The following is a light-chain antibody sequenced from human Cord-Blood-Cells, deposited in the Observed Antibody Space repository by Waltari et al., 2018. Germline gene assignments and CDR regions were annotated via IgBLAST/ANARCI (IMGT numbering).Light chain of an antibody. CDR3: CSYAGSSTGV. Sequence: QSALTQPASVSGSPGQSITLSCTGPSSDVGGYNLVSWYQQHPGKAPKLMIYEGSKRPSGVSKRFSGAKSGNTAFLTISGLRAEDEADYYCCSYAGSSTGVVGGGTKLTVL. CDR1: SSDVGGYNL. V-gene: IGLV2-23*01. CDR2: EGS. J-gene: IGLJ3*02.